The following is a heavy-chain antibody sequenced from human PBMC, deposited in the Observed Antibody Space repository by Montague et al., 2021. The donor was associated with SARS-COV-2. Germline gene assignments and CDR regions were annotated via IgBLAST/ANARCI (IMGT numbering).Heavy chain of an antibody. D-gene: IGHD6-13*01. Sequence: SLRLSCAASGFTFSSYSMNWVRQAPGKGLEWVSSISSSSSYIYYVDSVKGRFTISRDNAKNSLYLQMNSLRAEDTAVYYCARDDFRIAAAVFDYWGQGTLVTVSS. CDR1: GFTFSSYS. V-gene: IGHV3-21*01. CDR2: ISSSSSYI. J-gene: IGHJ4*02. CDR3: ARDDFRIAAAVFDY.